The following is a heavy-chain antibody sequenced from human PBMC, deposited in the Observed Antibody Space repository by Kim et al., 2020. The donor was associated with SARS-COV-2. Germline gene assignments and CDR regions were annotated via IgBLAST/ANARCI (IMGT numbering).Heavy chain of an antibody. CDR3: ASRSSIVVVPAAMFFP. CDR2: ISGSGGST. J-gene: IGHJ5*02. CDR1: GFTFSGYA. Sequence: GGSLRLSCAASGFTFSGYAMSWVRQAPGKGLEWVSTISGSGGSTYYADSVKGRFTISRDNSKNTLYLQMNSLRAEDTAVYYCASRSSIVVVPAAMFFPWGQGTLVTVSS. D-gene: IGHD2-2*01. V-gene: IGHV3-23*01.